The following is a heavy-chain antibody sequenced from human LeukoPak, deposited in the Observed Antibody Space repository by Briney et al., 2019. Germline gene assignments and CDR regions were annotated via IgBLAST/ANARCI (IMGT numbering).Heavy chain of an antibody. J-gene: IGHJ6*02. CDR1: GFTFSSYG. V-gene: IGHV3-30*18. D-gene: IGHD4-11*01. Sequence: PGRSLRLSCAASGFTFSSYGMHWVRQAPGKGLEWVAVISYDGSNKYYADSVKGRFTISRDNSKNTLYLQMNSLRAEDTAVYYCAKDRHSTYYYGMDVWGQGTTVTVSS. CDR2: ISYDGSNK. CDR3: AKDRHSTYYYGMDV.